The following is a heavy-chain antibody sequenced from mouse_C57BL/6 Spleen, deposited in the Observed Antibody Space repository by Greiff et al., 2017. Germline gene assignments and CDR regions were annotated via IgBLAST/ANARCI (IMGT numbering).Heavy chain of an antibody. D-gene: IGHD2-3*01. CDR2: ISNGGGST. Sequence: EVKLVESGGGLVQPGGSLKLSCAASGFTFSDYYMYWVRQTPEKRLEWVAYISNGGGSTYYPDTVKGRFTISRDNAKNTLYLQLSRLKSEDTAMYYCARQGRRYDEENAMDYWGQGTSVTVSS. J-gene: IGHJ4*01. CDR3: ARQGRRYDEENAMDY. CDR1: GFTFSDYY. V-gene: IGHV5-12*01.